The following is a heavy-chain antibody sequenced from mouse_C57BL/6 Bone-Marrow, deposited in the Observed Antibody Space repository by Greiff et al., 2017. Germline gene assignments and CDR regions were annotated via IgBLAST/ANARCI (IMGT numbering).Heavy chain of an antibody. CDR2: INPSSGYT. J-gene: IGHJ1*03. V-gene: IGHV1-4*01. Sequence: VKLQESGAELARPGASVKMSCKASGYTFTSYTMHWVKQRPGQGLEWIGYINPSSGYTKYKQKFKDKATLTADKSSSTAYMQLSSLTSEDSAVYYCARGPNLLLQPVWDCWYFDVWGTGTTVTVSS. CDR3: ARGPNLLLQPVWDCWYFDV. CDR1: GYTFTSYT. D-gene: IGHD1-1*01.